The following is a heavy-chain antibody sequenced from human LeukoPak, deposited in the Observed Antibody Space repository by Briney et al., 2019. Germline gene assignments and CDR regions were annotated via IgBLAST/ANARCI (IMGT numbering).Heavy chain of an antibody. CDR2: ISWNSGSI. CDR3: AKDYYYGSGSDLAFDY. J-gene: IGHJ4*02. D-gene: IGHD3-10*01. V-gene: IGHV3-9*01. CDR1: GFTFDDYA. Sequence: GGSLRLSCAAPGFTFDDYAMHWVRQAPGKGLEWVSGISWNSGSIGYADSVKGRFTISRDNAKNSLYLQMNSLRAEDTALYYCAKDYYYGSGSDLAFDYWGQGTLVTVSS.